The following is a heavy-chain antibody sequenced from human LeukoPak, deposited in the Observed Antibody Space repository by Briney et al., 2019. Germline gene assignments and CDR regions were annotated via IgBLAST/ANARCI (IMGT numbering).Heavy chain of an antibody. J-gene: IGHJ4*02. D-gene: IGHD3-10*01. CDR1: GFTFSSYA. Sequence: GGSLRLSCAASGFTFSSYAMSWVRQAPGKGLEWVSAISGSGGSTYYADSVKGRFTISRDNSKKTLYLQINSLRAEDTAVYYCAKDPTNMVRGVVDYYFDYWGQGTLVTVSS. V-gene: IGHV3-23*01. CDR3: AKDPTNMVRGVVDYYFDY. CDR2: ISGSGGST.